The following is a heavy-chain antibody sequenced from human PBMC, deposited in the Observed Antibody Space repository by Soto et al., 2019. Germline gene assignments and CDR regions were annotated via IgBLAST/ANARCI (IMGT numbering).Heavy chain of an antibody. D-gene: IGHD6-6*01. J-gene: IGHJ4*02. CDR3: AKRGSSSTFDY. Sequence: GSLRLSCAASGFTFSSYAMSWVRQAPGKGLEWVSVISGSDDSTYYADSVKGRFTISRDNSKNTLYLQMNSLRAEDTAVYYCAKRGSSSTFDYWGQGTLVTVS. CDR1: GFTFSSYA. CDR2: ISGSDDST. V-gene: IGHV3-23*01.